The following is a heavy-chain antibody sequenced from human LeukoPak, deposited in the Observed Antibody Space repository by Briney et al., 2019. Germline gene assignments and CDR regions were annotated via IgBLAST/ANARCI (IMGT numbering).Heavy chain of an antibody. CDR1: GGSFSGYY. V-gene: IGHV4-34*01. CDR2: IDHSGST. D-gene: IGHD3-22*01. Sequence: SETLSLTCAVYGGSFSGYYWSWIRQPPGKGLEWIGEIDHSGSTNYNPSLKSRVTMSFDTSKNQFSLRLSSVTAADTAVYYCARHKYYYDTDGFYYFDYWGQGTLVTVSS. CDR3: ARHKYYYDTDGFYYFDY. J-gene: IGHJ4*02.